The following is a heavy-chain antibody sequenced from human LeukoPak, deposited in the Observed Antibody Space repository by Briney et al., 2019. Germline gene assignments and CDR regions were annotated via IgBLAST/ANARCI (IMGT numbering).Heavy chain of an antibody. CDR1: GFIFSSFC. V-gene: IGHV3-33*01. CDR2: MWHDGSYN. CDR3: ARVGDYENSGSQPFDY. Sequence: GGSLRLSCAASGFIFSSFCMHWVRQAPGKGLEWGAVMWHDGSYNYYLDSVKGRFTISRDNAKNTLYLQMNNLRVEDTAVYYCARVGDYENSGSQPFDYWGQGTLVTVSS. D-gene: IGHD3-22*01. J-gene: IGHJ4*02.